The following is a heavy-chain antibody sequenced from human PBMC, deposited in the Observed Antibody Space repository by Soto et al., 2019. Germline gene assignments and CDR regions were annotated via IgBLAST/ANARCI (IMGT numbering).Heavy chain of an antibody. Sequence: GGSLRLSCAASGFIFTDYSMTWIRQAPGKGLEWVSYISNGDETTQYADSVKGRFTVSRDNAKKVLFLQMSSLRVDDTSVYYCARAPNRSDGYNFDSWGRGALVRVSS. V-gene: IGHV3-11*01. CDR1: GFIFTDYS. D-gene: IGHD2-15*01. J-gene: IGHJ4*02. CDR3: ARAPNRSDGYNFDS. CDR2: ISNGDETT.